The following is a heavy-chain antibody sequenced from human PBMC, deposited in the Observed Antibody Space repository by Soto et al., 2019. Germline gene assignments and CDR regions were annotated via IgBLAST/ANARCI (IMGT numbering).Heavy chain of an antibody. CDR2: ISGSGGST. V-gene: IGHV3-23*01. D-gene: IGHD3-3*01. CDR3: ATLTITIFGVVPYFDI. J-gene: IGHJ3*02. Sequence: PGGSLRLSCAASGFTFSSYAMSWVRQAPGKGLEWVSAISGSGGSTYYADSVKGRFTISRDNSKNTLYLQMNSLRAEDTAVYYCATLTITIFGVVPYFDIWGQGTMVTLSS. CDR1: GFTFSSYA.